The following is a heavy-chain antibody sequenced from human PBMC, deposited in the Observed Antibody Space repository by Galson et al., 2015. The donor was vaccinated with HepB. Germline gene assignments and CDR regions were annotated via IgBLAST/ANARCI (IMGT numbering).Heavy chain of an antibody. V-gene: IGHV5-10-1*01. Sequence: QSGAEVKKPGESLRISCKGSGYSFSSYWISWVRQMPGKGLEWMGRIDPSDSYTKYSPSFQGHVTISADRSISTAYLQWSSLKASDTAMYYCARHYGSVYNGFDTWGQGTMVTVSS. CDR2: IDPSDSYT. CDR1: GYSFSSYW. D-gene: IGHD3-10*01. CDR3: ARHYGSVYNGFDT. J-gene: IGHJ3*02.